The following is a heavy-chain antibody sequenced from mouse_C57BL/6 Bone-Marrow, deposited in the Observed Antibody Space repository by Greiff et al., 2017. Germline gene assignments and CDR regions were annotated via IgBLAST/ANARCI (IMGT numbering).Heavy chain of an antibody. D-gene: IGHD2-4*01. CDR2: IWSGGST. CDR1: GFSLTSYG. V-gene: IGHV2-2*01. CDR3: ARESFYYDYDGWYCDV. J-gene: IGHJ1*03. Sequence: VKLLESGPGLVQPSQSLSITCTVSGFSLTSYGVHWVRQSPGKGLEWLGVIWSGGSTDYNAAFISRLSISKDNSKGQVFFKMNRLQADDTAIYYCARESFYYDYDGWYCDVWGTGTTVTVSS.